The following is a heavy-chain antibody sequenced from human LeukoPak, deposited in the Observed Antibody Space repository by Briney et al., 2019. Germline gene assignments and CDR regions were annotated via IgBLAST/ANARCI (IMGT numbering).Heavy chain of an antibody. Sequence: SQTLSLTCTVSGGSISSGGYYWSWIRQHPGKGLEWIGYIYYSRSTYYNPSLKSRVTISVDTSKNQFSLKLSSVTAADTAVYYCARVTTVTNWFDPWGQGTLVTVSS. V-gene: IGHV4-31*03. D-gene: IGHD4-17*01. J-gene: IGHJ5*02. CDR1: GGSISSGGYY. CDR2: IYYSRST. CDR3: ARVTTVTNWFDP.